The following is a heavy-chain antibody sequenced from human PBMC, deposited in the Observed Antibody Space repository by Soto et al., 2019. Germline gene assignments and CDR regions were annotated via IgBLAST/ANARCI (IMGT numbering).Heavy chain of an antibody. J-gene: IGHJ4*02. Sequence: QVHLVQSGAEVKKPGSSVKVSCKASGGTFSTSGISWVRQAPGQGLEWVGRFVPLLGTANYAKRFQGRVTITADESTSTAYMELSSLRSEDTAVYYCAREYSSGWSGYWGQGTLVAVSS. CDR1: GGTFSTSG. CDR2: FVPLLGTA. D-gene: IGHD6-19*01. V-gene: IGHV1-69*01. CDR3: AREYSSGWSGY.